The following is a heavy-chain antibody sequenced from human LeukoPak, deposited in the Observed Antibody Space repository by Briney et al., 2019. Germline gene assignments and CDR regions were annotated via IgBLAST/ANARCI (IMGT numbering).Heavy chain of an antibody. CDR3: ATLAYWNYYGMDV. CDR1: GFTFSSYA. Sequence: PGGSLRLSCAASGFTFSSYAMSWVRQAPGKGLEWVSVISGSGGSTHYADSVKGRFTISRDNSKNTLYLQMNSLRAEDTAVYYCATLAYWNYYGMDVWGQGTTVTVSS. CDR2: ISGSGGST. V-gene: IGHV3-23*01. J-gene: IGHJ6*02. D-gene: IGHD2-21*01.